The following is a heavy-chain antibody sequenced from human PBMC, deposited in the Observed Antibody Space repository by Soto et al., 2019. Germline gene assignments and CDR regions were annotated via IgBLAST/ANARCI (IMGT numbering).Heavy chain of an antibody. D-gene: IGHD1-1*01. Sequence: SHTLALDCVFPGASVKSNNLNWYWIRQSPSRGLEWLGRTYYRSKCYNDYAVSVKSRTTINADTSKNQFSLQLASVTPEDTAVYYCARGFNSAIDISGQGAMVNVS. CDR2: TYYRSKCYN. V-gene: IGHV6-1*01. J-gene: IGHJ3*02. CDR1: GASVKSNNLN. CDR3: ARGFNSAIDI.